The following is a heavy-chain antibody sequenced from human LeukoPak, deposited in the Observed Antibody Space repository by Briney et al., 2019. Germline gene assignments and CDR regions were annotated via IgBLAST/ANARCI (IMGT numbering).Heavy chain of an antibody. Sequence: PSETLSLTCTVSGGSISSYYWSWIRQPPGKGLEWIGYIYYSGSTNYNPSLKSRVTISVDTSKNQFSLKLSSVTAADTAVYFCARDGALPGGGDYLFDYWGQGTLVTVSS. J-gene: IGHJ4*02. CDR3: ARDGALPGGGDYLFDY. V-gene: IGHV4-59*01. CDR2: IYYSGST. D-gene: IGHD2-21*01. CDR1: GGSISSYY.